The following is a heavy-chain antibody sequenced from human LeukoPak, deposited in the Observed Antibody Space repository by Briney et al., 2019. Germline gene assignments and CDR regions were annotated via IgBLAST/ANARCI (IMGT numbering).Heavy chain of an antibody. CDR2: IYTSGST. CDR3: AQTGYSYGYWWFDP. CDR1: GGSISSGSYY. D-gene: IGHD5-18*01. J-gene: IGHJ5*02. Sequence: SQTLSLTCTVSGGSISSGSYYWSWIRQPAGKGLEWIGRIYTSGSTYYNPSLKSRVTISVDTSKNQFSLKLSSVTAADTAVYYCAQTGYSYGYWWFDPWGQGTLVTVSS. V-gene: IGHV4-61*02.